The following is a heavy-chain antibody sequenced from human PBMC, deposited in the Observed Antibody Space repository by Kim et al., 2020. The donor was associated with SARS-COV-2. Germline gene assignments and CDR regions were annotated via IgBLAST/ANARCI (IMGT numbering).Heavy chain of an antibody. Sequence: SETLSLTCAVYGGSFSGYYWSWIRQPPGEGLEWIGEINHSGSTNYNPSLKSRVTISVNTSKNQFSLKLSSVTAADTAVYYCGRGSGVWFGGFPYYYFLDV. CDR1: GGSFSGYY. CDR2: INHSGST. V-gene: IGHV4-34*01. D-gene: IGHD3-10*01. CDR3: GRGSGVWFGGFPYYYFLDV. J-gene: IGHJ6*03.